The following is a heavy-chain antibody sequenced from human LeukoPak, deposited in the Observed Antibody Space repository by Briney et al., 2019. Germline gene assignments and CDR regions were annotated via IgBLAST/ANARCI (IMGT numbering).Heavy chain of an antibody. CDR1: GGSLNNANYY. D-gene: IGHD1-26*01. V-gene: IGHV4-39*06. CDR3: ARVEWELLAFDI. CDR2: VYYTGGT. J-gene: IGHJ3*02. Sequence: TSETLSLTCTVSGGSLNNANYYWGWIRQAPGKGLEWIGSVYYTGGTFYNPSLKSRVTISVDTSKNQFTLNLNSVTAADTAVYYCARVEWELLAFDIWGQGTMVTVSS.